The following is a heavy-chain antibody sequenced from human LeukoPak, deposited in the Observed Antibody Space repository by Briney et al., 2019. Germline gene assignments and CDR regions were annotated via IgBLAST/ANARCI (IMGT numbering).Heavy chain of an antibody. CDR3: APSWGSSGWYSWFDP. Sequence: ASVKVSCKVSGYTLTELSMHWVRQAPGEGLEWMGGFDPEDGETIYAQKFQGRVTMTEDTSTDTVYMEVSSLRSEDTAVYYCAPSWGSSGWYSWFDPWGQGTLVTVSS. J-gene: IGHJ5*02. V-gene: IGHV1-24*01. CDR1: GYTLTELS. CDR2: FDPEDGET. D-gene: IGHD6-19*01.